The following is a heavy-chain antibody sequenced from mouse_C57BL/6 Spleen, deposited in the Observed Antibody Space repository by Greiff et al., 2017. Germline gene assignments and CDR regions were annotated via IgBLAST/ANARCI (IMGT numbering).Heavy chain of an antibody. CDR3: ARARGYDDGTFDY. CDR2: IYPRSGNT. Sequence: QVQLQQSGAELARPGASVKLSCKASGYTFTSYGISWVKQRTGQGLEWIGEIYPRSGNTYYNEKFKGKATLTADRSSSTAYMELRSLTSEDSAVYFCARARGYDDGTFDYWGQGTTLTVSS. CDR1: GYTFTSYG. V-gene: IGHV1-81*01. J-gene: IGHJ2*01. D-gene: IGHD2-2*01.